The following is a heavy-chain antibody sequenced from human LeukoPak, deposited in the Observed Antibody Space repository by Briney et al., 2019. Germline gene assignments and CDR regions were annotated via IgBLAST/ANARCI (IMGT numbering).Heavy chain of an antibody. D-gene: IGHD6-19*01. Sequence: ASVKVSCKASGGTFSSYAISWVRQAPGQGLEWMGGIIPIFGTANYAQKFKGRVTIATDESTSTAYMELSSLRSEDTAVYYCARSEGTVAGTADYWGQGTLVTVSS. CDR3: ARSEGTVAGTADY. V-gene: IGHV1-69*05. CDR2: IIPIFGTA. J-gene: IGHJ4*02. CDR1: GGTFSSYA.